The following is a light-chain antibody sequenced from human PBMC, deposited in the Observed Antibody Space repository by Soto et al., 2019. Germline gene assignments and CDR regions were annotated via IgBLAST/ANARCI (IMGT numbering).Light chain of an antibody. CDR3: SSHTSASTPLV. CDR1: GSDVGGYNY. CDR2: DVS. V-gene: IGLV2-14*01. J-gene: IGLJ2*01. Sequence: QSALTQPSSVSGSPGQSITISCTGTGSDVGGYNYVSWYQQHPGKAPKVRIYDVSNRPSGASNRFSGSRAGNTASLTSSGLRAEDEADSYCSSHTSASTPLVYGGGTQLPVL.